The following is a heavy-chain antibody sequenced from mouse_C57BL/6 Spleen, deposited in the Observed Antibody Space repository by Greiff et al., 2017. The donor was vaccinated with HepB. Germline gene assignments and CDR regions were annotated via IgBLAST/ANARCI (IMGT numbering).Heavy chain of an antibody. CDR2: IDPSDSET. D-gene: IGHD3-2*02. V-gene: IGHV1-52*01. J-gene: IGHJ2*01. CDR1: GYTFTSYW. Sequence: QVQLQQSGAELVRPGSSVKLSCKASGYTFTSYWMHWVKQRPIQGLEWIGNIDPSDSETHYNQKFKDKATLTVDKSSSTAYMQLSSLTSEDSAVYYCARPAQATDYFDYWGQGTTLTVSS. CDR3: ARPAQATDYFDY.